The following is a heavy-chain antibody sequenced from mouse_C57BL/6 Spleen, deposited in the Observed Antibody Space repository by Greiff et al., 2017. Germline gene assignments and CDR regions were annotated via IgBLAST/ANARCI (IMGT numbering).Heavy chain of an antibody. Sequence: EVQVVESGPELVKPGASVKIPCKASGYTFTDYNMDWVKQSHGKSLEWIGDINPNNGGTIYNQKFKGKATLTVDKSSSTAYMELRSLTSEDTAVYYCARPGSSYWYFDVWGTGTTVTVSS. V-gene: IGHV1-18*01. D-gene: IGHD1-1*01. CDR1: GYTFTDYN. J-gene: IGHJ1*03. CDR3: ARPGSSYWYFDV. CDR2: INPNNGGT.